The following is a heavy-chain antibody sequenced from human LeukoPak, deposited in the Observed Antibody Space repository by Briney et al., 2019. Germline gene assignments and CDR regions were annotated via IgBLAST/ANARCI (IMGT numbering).Heavy chain of an antibody. CDR3: AKDRGIAVAGSFDH. V-gene: IGHV3-23*01. CDR1: GFTFSSYA. Sequence: GGSLRLSCAASGFTFSSYAMSWVRQAPGKGLEWVSAIGGSDGSTYYADSVKGRFTISRDNSKNTLYLQMNSLRAEDTAVYYCAKDRGIAVAGSFDHWGQGTLVTVSS. D-gene: IGHD6-19*01. CDR2: IGGSDGST. J-gene: IGHJ4*02.